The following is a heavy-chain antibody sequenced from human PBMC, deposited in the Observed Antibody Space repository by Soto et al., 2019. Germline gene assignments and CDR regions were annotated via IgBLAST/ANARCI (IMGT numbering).Heavy chain of an antibody. CDR1: GGSISSGDYY. J-gene: IGHJ4*02. CDR2: IYYSGST. V-gene: IGHV4-61*08. D-gene: IGHD6-19*01. Sequence: PSETLSLTCTVSGGSISSGDYYWSWIRQPPGKGLEWIGYIYYSGSTNYNPSLKSRVTISVDTSKNQFSLKLSSVTAADTAVYYCARKSSGWSSYDYWGQGTLVTVSS. CDR3: ARKSSGWSSYDY.